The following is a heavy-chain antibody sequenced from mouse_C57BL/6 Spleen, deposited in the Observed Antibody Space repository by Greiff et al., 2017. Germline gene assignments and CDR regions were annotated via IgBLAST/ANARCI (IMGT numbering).Heavy chain of an antibody. CDR1: GFTFSNYW. D-gene: IGHD1-1*01. CDR2: IRLKSDNYAT. CDR3: TGGYGSSYAMDY. J-gene: IGHJ4*01. Sequence: VEPGGSMKLSCVASGFTFSNYWMNWVRQSPEKGLEWVAQIRLKSDNYATHYAESVKGRFTISRDDSKSSVYLQMNNLRAEDTGIYYCTGGYGSSYAMDYWGQGTSVTVSS. V-gene: IGHV6-3*01.